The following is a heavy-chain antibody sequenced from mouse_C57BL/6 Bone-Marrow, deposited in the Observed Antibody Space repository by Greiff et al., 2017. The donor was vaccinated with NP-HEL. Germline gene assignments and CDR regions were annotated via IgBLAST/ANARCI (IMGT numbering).Heavy chain of an antibody. Sequence: QVQLKESGAELVKPGASVKISCKASGYACSSYWMNWVKQRPGKGLEWIGQIYPGEGDTNYNVKFKGMATLTADKSSSTAYLQLSSLTSEDSAVYFCARPFYYDYEEWFAYWGQGTLVTASA. J-gene: IGHJ3*01. CDR3: ARPFYYDYEEWFAY. V-gene: IGHV1-80*01. D-gene: IGHD2-4*01. CDR1: GYACSSYW. CDR2: IYPGEGDT.